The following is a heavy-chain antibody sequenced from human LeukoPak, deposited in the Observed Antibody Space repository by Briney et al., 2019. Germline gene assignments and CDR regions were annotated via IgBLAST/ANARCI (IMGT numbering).Heavy chain of an antibody. D-gene: IGHD3-22*01. CDR2: ISSSSSTI. CDR1: GFTFSSYS. V-gene: IGHV3-48*04. J-gene: IGHJ4*02. Sequence: PGGSLRLSCAASGFTFSSYSMNWVRQAPGKGLEWVSYISSSSSTIYYADSVKGRFTISRDNAKNSLYLQMNSLRAEDTAVYYCARVLEGYYDSSGTYYFDYWGQGTLVTVSS. CDR3: ARVLEGYYDSSGTYYFDY.